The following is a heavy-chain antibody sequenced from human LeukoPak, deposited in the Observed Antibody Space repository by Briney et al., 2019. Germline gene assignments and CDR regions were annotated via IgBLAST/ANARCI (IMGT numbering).Heavy chain of an antibody. Sequence: GSSVKVSCKASGGTFSSYAISWVRQAPGQGLEWMGWISAYNGNTNYAQKLQGRVTMTTDTSTSTAYMELRSLRSDDTAVYYCARDQQQHFDYWGQGTLVTVSS. CDR1: GGTFSSYA. V-gene: IGHV1-18*01. CDR2: ISAYNGNT. CDR3: ARDQQQHFDY. J-gene: IGHJ4*02. D-gene: IGHD6-13*01.